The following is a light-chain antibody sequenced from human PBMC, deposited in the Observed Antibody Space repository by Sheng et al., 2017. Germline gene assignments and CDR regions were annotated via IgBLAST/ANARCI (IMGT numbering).Light chain of an antibody. CDR2: GAS. CDR1: QTIFSTS. Sequence: TVLTQSPDTLSLSPGERAILSCRASQTIFSTSLAWYQQKPGQAPRLLIYGASSRATGIPDRFSGSGSGTDFTLTISRLEPEDFAVYYCQQYDRSPGTFGPGTKVDIK. V-gene: IGKV3-20*01. CDR3: QQYDRSPGT. J-gene: IGKJ3*01.